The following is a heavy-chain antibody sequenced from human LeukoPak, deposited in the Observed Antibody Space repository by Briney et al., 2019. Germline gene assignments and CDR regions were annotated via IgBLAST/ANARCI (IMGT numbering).Heavy chain of an antibody. Sequence: ASETLSLTCAVYGGSFSGYYWSWIRQPPGKGLEWIGEINHSGSTNYNPSLKSRVTISVDTSKNQFSLKLSSVTAADTAVYYCARDGNPHPVAGSEVYYYYGMDVWGQGTTVTVSS. CDR1: GGSFSGYY. CDR2: INHSGST. J-gene: IGHJ6*02. CDR3: ARDGNPHPVAGSEVYYYYGMDV. V-gene: IGHV4-34*01. D-gene: IGHD6-19*01.